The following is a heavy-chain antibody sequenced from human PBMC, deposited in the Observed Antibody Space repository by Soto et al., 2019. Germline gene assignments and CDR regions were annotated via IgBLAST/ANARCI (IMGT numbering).Heavy chain of an antibody. D-gene: IGHD3-22*01. CDR2: STPSTGNT. Sequence: QIQLVQSGAELKKPGASVQVSCKAIGYPFVDFAFNWIRQAPGQGPEWIGWSTPSTGNTTYAQKHKGTPSLNTNTSTGTAYMQLRCLRSDDTAIYACARLQVNYSACSVYFFSHHWGQGTQVTGSS. CDR3: ARLQVNYSACSVYFFSHH. CDR1: GYPFVDFA. J-gene: IGHJ5*02. V-gene: IGHV1-18*01.